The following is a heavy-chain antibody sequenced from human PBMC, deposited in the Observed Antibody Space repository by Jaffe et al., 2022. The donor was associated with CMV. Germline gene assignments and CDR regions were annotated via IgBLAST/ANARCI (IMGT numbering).Heavy chain of an antibody. CDR3: AHASRVPAAIFGHNWFDP. CDR1: GFSLSTSGVG. Sequence: QITLKESGPTLVKPTQTLTLTCTFSGFSLSTSGVGVGWIRQPPGKALEWLALIYWDDDKRYSPSLKSRLTITKDTSKNQVVLTMTNMDPVDTATYYCAHASRVPAAIFGHNWFDPWGQGTLVTVSS. CDR2: IYWDDDK. D-gene: IGHD2-2*01. J-gene: IGHJ5*02. V-gene: IGHV2-5*02.